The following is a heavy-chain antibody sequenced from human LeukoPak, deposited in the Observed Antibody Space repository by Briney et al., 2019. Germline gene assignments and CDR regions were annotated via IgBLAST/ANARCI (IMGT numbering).Heavy chain of an antibody. D-gene: IGHD1-26*01. J-gene: IGHJ4*02. CDR1: GGSLSGYY. CDR2: INHSGST. Sequence: SETLSLTCAVYGGSLSGYYWSWIRQPPGKGLEWIGEINHSGSTNYNPSLKSRVTISVDTSKNQFSLKLSSVTAADTAVYYCARADKWDLDYWGQGTLVTVSS. V-gene: IGHV4-34*01. CDR3: ARADKWDLDY.